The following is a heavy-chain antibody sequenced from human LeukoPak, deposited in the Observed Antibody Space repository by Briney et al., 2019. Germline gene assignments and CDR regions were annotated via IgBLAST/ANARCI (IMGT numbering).Heavy chain of an antibody. CDR1: GDSISSYY. J-gene: IGHJ3*02. D-gene: IGHD3-22*01. V-gene: IGHV4-59*12. Sequence: SETLSLTCTVSGDSISSYYWSWIRQPPGKRLEWIGYIYYSGSTHYNPSLKSRVTISVDTSKNQLSLKLTSVTAADMAVYYCARDRSSGYYSDAFDIWGQGTMVTVSS. CDR3: ARDRSSGYYSDAFDI. CDR2: IYYSGST.